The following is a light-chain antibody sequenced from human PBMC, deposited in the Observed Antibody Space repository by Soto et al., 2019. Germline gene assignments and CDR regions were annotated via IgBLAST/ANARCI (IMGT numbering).Light chain of an antibody. CDR3: QQYGTSPPWT. Sequence: EIVLTQSPVTLSLSPGERATLSCRASQSVTSNYLAWYQQKPGQAPRHLIYAASRRAPGIPDRFSASGSGTDFTLTISRLEPEDFAVYFCQQYGTSPPWTFGQGTKVDIK. V-gene: IGKV3-20*01. J-gene: IGKJ1*01. CDR2: AAS. CDR1: QSVTSNY.